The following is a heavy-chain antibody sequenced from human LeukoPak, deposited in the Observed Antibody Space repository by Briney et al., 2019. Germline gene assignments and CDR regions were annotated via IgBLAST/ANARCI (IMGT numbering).Heavy chain of an antibody. Sequence: GGSLRLSCAASGFTFSSYAMSWVRQAPGEGLEWVAIISYDGSNKYYADSVKGRFTISRDNSKSTLYLQMNSLRAEDTAVYYCAKGMEDIVVVPAIDPWGQGTLVTVSS. D-gene: IGHD2-2*01. CDR3: AKGMEDIVVVPAIDP. V-gene: IGHV3-30*18. CDR2: ISYDGSNK. CDR1: GFTFSSYA. J-gene: IGHJ5*02.